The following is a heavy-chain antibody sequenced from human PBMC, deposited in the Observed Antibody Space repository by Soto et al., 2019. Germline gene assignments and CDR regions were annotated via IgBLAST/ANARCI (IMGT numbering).Heavy chain of an antibody. V-gene: IGHV1-2*04. Sequence: ASVKVSCKASGYTFTGYYMHWVRQAPGQGLEWMGWINPNSGGTNYAQKFQGWVTMTRDTSISTAYMELSRLRSDDTAVYYCARESGYCSVVRTLCCFDPWGQGTLVTVSS. D-gene: IGHD2-15*01. CDR1: GYTFTGYY. CDR2: INPNSGGT. J-gene: IGHJ5*02. CDR3: ARESGYCSVVRTLCCFDP.